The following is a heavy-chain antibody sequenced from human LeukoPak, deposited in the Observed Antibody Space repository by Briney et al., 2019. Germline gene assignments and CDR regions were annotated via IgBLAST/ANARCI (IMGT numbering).Heavy chain of an antibody. CDR2: ISDSGGST. D-gene: IGHD6-13*01. Sequence: PGGSLRLSCAASGFTFSNYAMSWVRQAPGKGLEWVSGISDSGGSTYSADSVKGRFTISRDNAKNSLYLQMNSLRAEDTAVYYCARESSSWYSFDYWGQGTLVTVSS. CDR1: GFTFSNYA. J-gene: IGHJ4*02. CDR3: ARESSSWYSFDY. V-gene: IGHV3-23*01.